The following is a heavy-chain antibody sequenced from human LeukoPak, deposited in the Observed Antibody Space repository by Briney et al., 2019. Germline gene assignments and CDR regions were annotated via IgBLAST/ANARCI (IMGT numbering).Heavy chain of an antibody. Sequence: GGSLRLSCAASGFTFNTYTMNWVRQAPGKGLEWVASINHNGNVNYYVDSVKGRFTISRDNAKNSLYLQMSNLGAEDTAVYFCARGGGLDVWGQGATVTVSS. V-gene: IGHV3-7*03. CDR2: INHNGNVN. J-gene: IGHJ6*02. CDR1: GFTFNTYT. CDR3: ARGGGLDV. D-gene: IGHD3-16*01.